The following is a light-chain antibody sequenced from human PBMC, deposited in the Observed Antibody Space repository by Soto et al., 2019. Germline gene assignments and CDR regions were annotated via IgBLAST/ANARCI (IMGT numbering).Light chain of an antibody. CDR3: SSYAGSNNVV. J-gene: IGLJ2*01. CDR1: SSDVGGYNY. Sequence: QSVLSQPPSASGSPGQSVTISCTGTSSDVGGYNYVSWYQQHPGKAPKLMIYEVSKRPSGVPDRFSGSKSGNTASLTVSGLQAEDDSDYYCSSYAGSNNVVFGGGTKLNVL. V-gene: IGLV2-8*01. CDR2: EVS.